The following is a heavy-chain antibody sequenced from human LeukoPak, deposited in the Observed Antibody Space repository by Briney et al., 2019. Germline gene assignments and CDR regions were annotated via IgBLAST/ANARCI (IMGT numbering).Heavy chain of an antibody. CDR2: IYHSGTA. J-gene: IGHJ3*02. D-gene: IGHD2-21*02. V-gene: IGHV4-38-2*02. Sequence: SETLSLTCTVSGYSISSGYYWGWIWQPPGKGLEWIGSIYHSGTAYYNPSLKSRVTISVDTSKNQFSLKLSSVTAADTAVYYCARVRWGSGGDDAFDIWGQGTMVTVSS. CDR3: ARVRWGSGGDDAFDI. CDR1: GYSISSGYY.